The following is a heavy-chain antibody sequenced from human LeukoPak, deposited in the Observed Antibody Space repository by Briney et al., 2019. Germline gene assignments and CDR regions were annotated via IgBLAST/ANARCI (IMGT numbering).Heavy chain of an antibody. D-gene: IGHD6-6*01. CDR2: IYTSGST. CDR1: GGSISSGSYY. CDR3: AREANPPGSFFDY. V-gene: IGHV4-61*02. Sequence: SETLSLTCTVSGGSISSGSYYWNWIRQPAGKGLEWIGRIYTSGSTNYNPSLKSRVTISADTSKNQFSLKLSSVTAADTAVYYCAREANPPGSFFDYWGQGTLVTVSS. J-gene: IGHJ4*02.